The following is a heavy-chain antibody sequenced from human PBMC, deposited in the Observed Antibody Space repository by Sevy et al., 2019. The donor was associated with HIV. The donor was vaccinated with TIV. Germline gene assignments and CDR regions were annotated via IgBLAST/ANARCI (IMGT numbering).Heavy chain of an antibody. CDR2: ISCDGSNK. D-gene: IGHD2-21*02. J-gene: IGHJ6*02. V-gene: IGHV3-30-3*01. Sequence: GGSLRLSCAASGFTFSSYAMHWVRQAPGKGLEWVAVISCDGSNKYYADSVKGRFTISRDNSKNTLYLQMNSLRAEDTAVYYCAIISLAYCGGDCYSDSSEGVDVWGQGTTVTVSS. CDR1: GFTFSSYA. CDR3: AIISLAYCGGDCYSDSSEGVDV.